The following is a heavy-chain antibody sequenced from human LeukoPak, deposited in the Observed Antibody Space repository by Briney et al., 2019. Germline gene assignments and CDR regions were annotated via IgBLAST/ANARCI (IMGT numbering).Heavy chain of an antibody. V-gene: IGHV4-59*01. D-gene: IGHD6-13*01. J-gene: IGHJ5*02. CDR2: IYYSGST. CDR3: ARRAAAPAGWFDP. CDR1: GGSISSYY. Sequence: SSETLSLTCTVSGGSISSYYWSWIRQPPGKGLEWIGYIYYSGSTNYNPSLKSRVTISVDTSKNQFSLKLSSVTAADTAVYYCARRAAAPAGWFDPWGQGTLVTVSS.